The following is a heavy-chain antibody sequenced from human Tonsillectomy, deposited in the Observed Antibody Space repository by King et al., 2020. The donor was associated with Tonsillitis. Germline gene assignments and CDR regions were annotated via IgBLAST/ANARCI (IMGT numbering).Heavy chain of an antibody. CDR3: VRGLHWAFDF. CDR2: LHGNMGNI. D-gene: IGHD5/OR15-5a*01. Sequence: VQLVESGGGLVHPGGSLRLSCVASGFSFSGNSMNWVRQAAGKGLEWISYLHGNMGNILYADSVKGRFTISRDNARNTLFLQMDSLRAEDTALYYCVRGLHWAFDFWGQGTLVTVSS. CDR1: GFSFSGNS. J-gene: IGHJ4*02. V-gene: IGHV3-48*01.